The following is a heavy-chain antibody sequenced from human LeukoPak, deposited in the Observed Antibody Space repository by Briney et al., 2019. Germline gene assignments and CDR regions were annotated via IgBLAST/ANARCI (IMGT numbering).Heavy chain of an antibody. CDR3: ARDKIVGATKLDY. Sequence: GGSLRLSCAASGFSFSSYSMNWVRQAPGRGLEWVSSISYSSNYIYYADSVKGRFTISRDNARKSLFLQMSSLRAEDTAVYYCARDKIVGATKLDYWGQGTLVTVSS. CDR2: ISYSSNYI. D-gene: IGHD1-26*01. CDR1: GFSFSSYS. V-gene: IGHV3-21*01. J-gene: IGHJ4*02.